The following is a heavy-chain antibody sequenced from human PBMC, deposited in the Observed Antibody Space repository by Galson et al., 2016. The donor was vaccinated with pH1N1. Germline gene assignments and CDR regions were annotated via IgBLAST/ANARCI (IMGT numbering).Heavy chain of an antibody. V-gene: IGHV3-23*01. CDR3: AKTVGSPLGH. CDR1: GFTFSSNA. J-gene: IGHJ4*02. Sequence: SLRLSCATSGFTFSSNAMSWVRQAPGKGLEWISTISNDALTTYYADSVKGRFTISRDNSKKTAYLQMNTLSAEDTAVYFCAKTVGSPLGHWGQGTLVTVSS. D-gene: IGHD2-15*01. CDR2: ISNDALTT.